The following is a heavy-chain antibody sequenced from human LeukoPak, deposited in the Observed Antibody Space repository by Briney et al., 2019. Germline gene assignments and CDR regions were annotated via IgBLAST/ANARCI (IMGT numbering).Heavy chain of an antibody. J-gene: IGHJ4*02. Sequence: GGPLRLSCAASGFTFSDYYMSWIRQAPGKGLEWVSYISSSGSTIYYADSVKGRFTISRDNAKNSLYPQMNSLRAEDTAVYYCASISSWPEVDYWGQGTLVTVSS. D-gene: IGHD6-13*01. CDR3: ASISSWPEVDY. CDR1: GFTFSDYY. V-gene: IGHV3-11*01. CDR2: ISSSGSTI.